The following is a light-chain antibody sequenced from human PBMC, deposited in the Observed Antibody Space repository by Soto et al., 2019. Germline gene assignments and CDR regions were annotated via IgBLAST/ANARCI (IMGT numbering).Light chain of an antibody. V-gene: IGLV1-44*01. CDR2: SNN. J-gene: IGLJ2*01. CDR1: SSNIGGNT. CDR3: AAWDDSLNGLV. Sequence: QSVLTQPPSASGTPGQRVTISCSGTSSNIGGNTYNWYQQHQGTAPKLLIYSNNQRPSGVPDRFSASKSGTSASLAISGLQSEDEADYYCAAWDDSLNGLVFGGGTKLTVL.